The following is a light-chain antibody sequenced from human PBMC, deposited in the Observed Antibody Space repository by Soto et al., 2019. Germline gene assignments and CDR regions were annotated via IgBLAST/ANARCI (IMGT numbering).Light chain of an antibody. CDR2: EVS. J-gene: IGLJ1*01. Sequence: QSALTQPASVSGSPGQSITISCAGTSSDVGGYKYVSWYQQNPGKAPKLIIYEVSSRPSGVSNRFSGSKSGNTASLTISGLQDEDEADYYCSSYTSASTLYVFGSGTKVTVL. CDR1: SSDVGGYKY. V-gene: IGLV2-14*01. CDR3: SSYTSASTLYV.